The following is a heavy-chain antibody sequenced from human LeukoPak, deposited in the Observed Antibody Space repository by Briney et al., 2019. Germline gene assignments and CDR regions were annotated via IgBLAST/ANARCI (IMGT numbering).Heavy chain of an antibody. CDR1: GYTFTSYD. CDR3: ARSPKRRRENYYYYMDV. J-gene: IGHJ6*03. D-gene: IGHD5-24*01. Sequence: PVASVKVSCKASGYTFTSYDINWVRQATGQGLEWMGWMNPNSGNTGYAQKFQGRVTMTRNTSISTAYMELSSLRSEDTAVYYCARSPKRRRENYYYYMDVWGQGTTVTVSS. V-gene: IGHV1-8*01. CDR2: MNPNSGNT.